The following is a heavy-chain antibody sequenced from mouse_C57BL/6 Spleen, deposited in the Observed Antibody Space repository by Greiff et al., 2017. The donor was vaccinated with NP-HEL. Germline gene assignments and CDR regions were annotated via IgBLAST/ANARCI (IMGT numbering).Heavy chain of an antibody. CDR3: ARRVPLLRSTGWYFDV. CDR1: GYTFTDYY. D-gene: IGHD1-1*01. CDR2: IYPGSGNT. V-gene: IGHV1-84*01. Sequence: LVESGPELVKPGASVKISCKASGYTFTDYYINWVKQRPGQGLEWIGWIYPGSGNTKYNEKFKGKATLTVDTSSSTAYMQLSSLTSEDSAVYFCARRVPLLRSTGWYFDVWGTGTTVTVSS. J-gene: IGHJ1*03.